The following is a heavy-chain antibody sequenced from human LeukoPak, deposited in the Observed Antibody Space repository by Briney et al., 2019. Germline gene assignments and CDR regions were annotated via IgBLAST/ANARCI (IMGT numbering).Heavy chain of an antibody. CDR1: GFTFSDYY. V-gene: IGHV3-11*04. CDR3: ARAPGYSGPAGRLYYFDY. Sequence: PGGSLRLSCAASGFTFSDYYMSWIRQAPGKGLEWVSYISSSGSTIYYADSVKGRFTISRDNAKNSLYLQMNSLRAEDTAVCYCARAPGYSGPAGRLYYFDYWGQGTLVTVSS. D-gene: IGHD6-13*01. CDR2: ISSSGSTI. J-gene: IGHJ4*02.